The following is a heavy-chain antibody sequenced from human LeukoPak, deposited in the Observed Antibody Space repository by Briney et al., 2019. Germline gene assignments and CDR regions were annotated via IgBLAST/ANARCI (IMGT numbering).Heavy chain of an antibody. D-gene: IGHD5-18*01. J-gene: IGHJ6*02. CDR2: INHSGST. V-gene: IGHV4-34*01. Sequence: SETLSLTCAVYGGSFSGYYWSWMRQPPGKGLEWIGEINHSGSTNYNPSLKSRVTISVDTSKNQFSLKLSSVTAAATAVYYCARGSARMVTFYYYYGMDVWGQGTTVTVSS. CDR3: ARGSARMVTFYYYYGMDV. CDR1: GGSFSGYY.